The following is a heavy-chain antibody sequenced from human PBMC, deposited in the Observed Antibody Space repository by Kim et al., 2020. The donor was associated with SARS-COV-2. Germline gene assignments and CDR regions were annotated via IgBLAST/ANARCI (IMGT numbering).Heavy chain of an antibody. J-gene: IGHJ6*01. D-gene: IGHD3-10*01. CDR2: IKQVGGEK. CDR1: GFTFSSYG. CDR3: ASGAGGLGSYAWLRYSGMGV. V-gene: IGHV3-7*01. Sequence: GGSLRLSCAASGFTFSSYGMSWVRQAPGKGLEWAVNIKQVGGEKNYLDSVKGRFPISRDNAKNPQYLQMNSLRARDAAVYYCASGAGGLGSYAWLRYSGMGVGGRGPSVSLS.